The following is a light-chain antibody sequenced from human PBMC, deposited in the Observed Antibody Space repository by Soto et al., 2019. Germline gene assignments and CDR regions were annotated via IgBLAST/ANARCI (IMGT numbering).Light chain of an antibody. Sequence: EIVLTQSPVTLSLSPGERAPLSCRASQSVSSSYLAWYQQKPGQAPRLLIYGASSRATGIPDRFSGSGSGTDFTLTIIRLEPEDFAVYYCQQYGSSPSTFGQGTRLEIK. J-gene: IGKJ5*01. CDR1: QSVSSSY. CDR2: GAS. CDR3: QQYGSSPST. V-gene: IGKV3-20*01.